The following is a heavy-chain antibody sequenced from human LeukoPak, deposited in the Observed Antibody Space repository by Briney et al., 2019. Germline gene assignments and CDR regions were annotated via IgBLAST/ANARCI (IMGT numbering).Heavy chain of an antibody. V-gene: IGHV4-59*08. Sequence: SETLSLTCTVSGGSISSYYWSWIRQPPGKGLEWIGYIYYSGSTNYNPSLKSRVTISVDTSKNQFSLKLSSATAADTAVYYCARLHYDILTGYFLFDYWGQGTLVTVSS. CDR2: IYYSGST. J-gene: IGHJ4*02. D-gene: IGHD3-9*01. CDR3: ARLHYDILTGYFLFDY. CDR1: GGSISSYY.